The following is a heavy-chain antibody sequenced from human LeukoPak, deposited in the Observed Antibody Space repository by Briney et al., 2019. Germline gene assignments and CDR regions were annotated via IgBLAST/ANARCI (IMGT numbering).Heavy chain of an antibody. J-gene: IGHJ4*02. CDR2: ITYNGAAT. CDR1: GFSFGGYA. CDR3: ARDGLYFDGSTHIYYFDS. D-gene: IGHD3-9*01. Sequence: GGSLRLSCAASGFSFGGYAMTWVRQAPGKGLEWVSSITYNGAATYYLDSVKARFTISRDNSRSTLYLQMDSLTAEDTALYYCARDGLYFDGSTHIYYFDSWGQGTLVAVSS. V-gene: IGHV3-23*01.